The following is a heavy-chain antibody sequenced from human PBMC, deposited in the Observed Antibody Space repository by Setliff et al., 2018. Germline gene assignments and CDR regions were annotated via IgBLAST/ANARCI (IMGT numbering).Heavy chain of an antibody. Sequence: ASVKVSCKASGYTFSSYAMNWVRQAPGQGLEWMGRVNTITGNPTYAQGFTGRFVFSLDTSVSTAYLQISSLKPEDTAVYYCARDLGYCSRTSCHGDWFDPWGKGTTVTVSS. CDR1: GYTFSSYA. V-gene: IGHV7-4-1*02. CDR2: VNTITGNP. J-gene: IGHJ6*04. D-gene: IGHD2-2*01. CDR3: ARDLGYCSRTSCHGDWFDP.